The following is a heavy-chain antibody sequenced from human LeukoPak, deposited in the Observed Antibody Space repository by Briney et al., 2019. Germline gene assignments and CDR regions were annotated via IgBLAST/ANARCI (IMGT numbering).Heavy chain of an antibody. V-gene: IGHV3-23*01. D-gene: IGHD1-26*01. CDR2: ISGSGGST. CDR1: GFTFSSYA. J-gene: IGHJ4*02. Sequence: GGSLRLSCAASGFTFSSYAMSWVRQAPGKGLEWASAISGSGGSTYYADSVKGRFTISRDNSKNTLYLQMNSLRAEDTAVYYCAKDWKSGSYYYWGQGTLVTVSS. CDR3: AKDWKSGSYYY.